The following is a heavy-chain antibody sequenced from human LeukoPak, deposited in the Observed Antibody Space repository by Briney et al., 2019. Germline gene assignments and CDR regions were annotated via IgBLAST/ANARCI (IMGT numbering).Heavy chain of an antibody. CDR3: ARVGYSYVINDWSRTGLGAYPTKYYYHMDV. J-gene: IGHJ6*03. CDR2: INPSGST. V-gene: IGHV4-34*01. D-gene: IGHD5-18*01. CDR1: GGSFSGYD. Sequence: SETLSLTCTVYGGSFSGYDWSWIRQPPGQGLEWIGEINPSGSTNYNPYLKRRVTISGDTSKNQFSLKLSSVTAADTAVYFCARVGYSYVINDWSRTGLGAYPTKYYYHMDVWGKGTTVTVSS.